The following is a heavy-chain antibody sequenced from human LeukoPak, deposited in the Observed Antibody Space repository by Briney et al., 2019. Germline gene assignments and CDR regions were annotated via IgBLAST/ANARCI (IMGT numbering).Heavy chain of an antibody. CDR3: AIQQPHDY. V-gene: IGHV1-69*02. Sequence: VASVKVSCKASGGTFSSYTISWVRQAPGQELEWMGRIIPILGIANYAQKFQGRVTITADKSTSTAYMELSSLRFEDTAVYYCAIQQPHDYWGQGTLVTVSS. CDR1: GGTFSSYT. D-gene: IGHD6-13*01. J-gene: IGHJ4*02. CDR2: IIPILGIA.